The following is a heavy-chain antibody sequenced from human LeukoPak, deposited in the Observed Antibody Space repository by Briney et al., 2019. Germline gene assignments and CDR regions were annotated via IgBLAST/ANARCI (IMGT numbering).Heavy chain of an antibody. J-gene: IGHJ6*02. V-gene: IGHV4-31*03. CDR1: GGSISSGAYY. CDR2: IYYSGST. CDR3: ARDWLAVYGMDV. D-gene: IGHD6-19*01. Sequence: PSQTLSLTCTVSGGSISSGAYYWSWIRQHPGEGLEWIGYIYYSGSTYYNPSLKSRVTISVDTSKNQFSLKLSSVTAADTAVYYCARDWLAVYGMDVWGQGTTVTVSS.